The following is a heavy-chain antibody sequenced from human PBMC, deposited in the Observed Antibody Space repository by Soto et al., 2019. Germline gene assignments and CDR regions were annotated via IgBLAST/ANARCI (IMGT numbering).Heavy chain of an antibody. V-gene: IGHV4-31*03. CDR3: AREVVGASHSPDYYYYGMDV. J-gene: IGHJ6*02. D-gene: IGHD1-26*01. CDR2: IYYSGST. CDR1: GGSISSGGYY. Sequence: PSETLSLTCTFSGGSISSGGYYWSWIRQHPGKGLEWIGYIYYSGSTDYNPSLKSRVTISVDTSKNQFSLKLSSVTAADTAVYYCAREVVGASHSPDYYYYGMDVWGQGTTVTVSS.